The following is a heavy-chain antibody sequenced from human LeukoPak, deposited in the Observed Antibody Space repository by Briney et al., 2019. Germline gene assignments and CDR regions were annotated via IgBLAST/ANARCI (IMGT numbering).Heavy chain of an antibody. Sequence: KPSETLSPTCTVSGGSISSYYWSWIRQPPGKGLEWIGYIYYSGSTNYNPSLKSRVTISVDTSKNQFSLKLSSVTAADTAVYYCARSEPHAGAFDIWGQGTMVTVSS. V-gene: IGHV4-59*08. CDR3: ARSEPHAGAFDI. D-gene: IGHD1-14*01. J-gene: IGHJ3*02. CDR2: IYYSGST. CDR1: GGSISSYY.